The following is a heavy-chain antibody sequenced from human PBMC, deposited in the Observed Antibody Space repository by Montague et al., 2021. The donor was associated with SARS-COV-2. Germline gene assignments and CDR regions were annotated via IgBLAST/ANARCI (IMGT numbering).Heavy chain of an antibody. CDR3: ASGAPGY. J-gene: IGHJ4*02. V-gene: IGHV4-34*01. Sequence: SETLSLTCAVYGGSFSDYKWTWIRQSPGKGLEWIGQISRSGSANYNPSLKSRVTISVDTAKNQFSLKLSSVNGADTAVYYCASGAPGYWGQGTMVTVSS. CDR1: GGSFSDYK. CDR2: ISRSGSA.